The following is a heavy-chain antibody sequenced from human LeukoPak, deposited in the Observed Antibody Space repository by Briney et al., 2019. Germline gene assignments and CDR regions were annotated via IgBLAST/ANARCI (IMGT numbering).Heavy chain of an antibody. CDR3: ARGRPHGNDY. Sequence: GGSLRLSCAASGFNFANHAMNWVRQAPGKGLVWVSRIASDGSSITYADSVKGRFSISRDNAKNTLYLQMNSLRVEDTAVYYCARGRPHGNDYWGQGTLVTVSS. CDR2: IASDGSSI. CDR1: GFNFANHA. J-gene: IGHJ4*02. D-gene: IGHD4-23*01. V-gene: IGHV3-74*01.